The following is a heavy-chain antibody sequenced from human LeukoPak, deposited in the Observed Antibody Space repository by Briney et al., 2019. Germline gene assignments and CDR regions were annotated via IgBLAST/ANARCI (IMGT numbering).Heavy chain of an antibody. J-gene: IGHJ5*01. CDR2: IKQEGGEK. Sequence: GGSLLTSSVPPVFTPTTYRLSSVPPAPGKGLECAAHIKQEGGEKYTVHSQKGRSTVSRDNARNSVYLQLSSLRTEDTAAYYCASSRSQAFDSWGEG. CDR3: ASSRSQAFDS. CDR1: VFTPTTYR. V-gene: IGHV3-7*02. D-gene: IGHD6-13*01.